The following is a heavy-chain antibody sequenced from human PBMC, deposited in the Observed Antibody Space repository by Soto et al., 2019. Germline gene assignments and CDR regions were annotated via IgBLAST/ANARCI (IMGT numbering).Heavy chain of an antibody. CDR1: GFSLTTTGVG. CDR2: IYWDDDK. J-gene: IGHJ4*02. CDR3: AQQHSGEFDY. Sequence: QITLKESGPTLVKPTQTLTLTCTFSGFSLTTTGVGVGWIRQPPGKALEWLALIYWDDDKRYNPSLKSRLTITWDTHNTQVLLPLPSLAPVDTGTYYCAQQHSGEFDYWGQGTLGTVSS. V-gene: IGHV2-5*02.